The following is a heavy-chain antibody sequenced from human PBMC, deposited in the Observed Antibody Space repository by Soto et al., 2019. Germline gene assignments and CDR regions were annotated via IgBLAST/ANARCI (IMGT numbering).Heavy chain of an antibody. Sequence: EVQLLESGGGLVQPGGSLRLSCAAPGFTFSSYAMSWVPQAQGKGLEWVSAISGSGGRTYYADSVKGRFTISRDNSKNTLYLQMNSLRAEDTAVYYCAKCLYVGYYYYYMDVWGKGTTVTVSS. V-gene: IGHV3-23*01. D-gene: IGHD2-8*01. J-gene: IGHJ6*03. CDR2: ISGSGGRT. CDR1: GFTFSSYA. CDR3: AKCLYVGYYYYYMDV.